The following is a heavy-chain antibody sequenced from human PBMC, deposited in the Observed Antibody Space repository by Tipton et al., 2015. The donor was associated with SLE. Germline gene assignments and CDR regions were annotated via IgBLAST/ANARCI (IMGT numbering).Heavy chain of an antibody. Sequence: SLRLSCAASGFSFTSHWMHWVRQAPGKGLVWVSRINPDESTTNYADSVKGRFTISRDNAKNSLYLQMNSLRAEDTALYYCARVGDFWSDYYTRAFDIWGQGTMVTVSS. D-gene: IGHD3-3*01. V-gene: IGHV3-74*01. J-gene: IGHJ3*02. CDR3: ARVGDFWSDYYTRAFDI. CDR2: INPDESTT. CDR1: GFSFTSHW.